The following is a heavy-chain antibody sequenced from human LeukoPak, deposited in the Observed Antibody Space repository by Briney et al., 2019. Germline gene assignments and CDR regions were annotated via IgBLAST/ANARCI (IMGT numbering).Heavy chain of an antibody. CDR3: AREEGWILTGYYSGLHYYYMDV. J-gene: IGHJ6*03. D-gene: IGHD3-9*01. CDR2: IYTSGST. CDR1: GGSISSYY. Sequence: PSETLSLTCTVSGGSISSYYWSWIRQPAGKGLEWIGRIYTSGSTNYNPSLKSRVTMSVDTSKNQFSLKLSSVTAADTAVYYCAREEGWILTGYYSGLHYYYMDVWGKGTTVTVSS. V-gene: IGHV4-4*07.